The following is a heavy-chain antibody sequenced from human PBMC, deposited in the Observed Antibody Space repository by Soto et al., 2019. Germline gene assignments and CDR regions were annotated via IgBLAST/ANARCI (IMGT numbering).Heavy chain of an antibody. D-gene: IGHD3-3*01. CDR2: IDGEGQNT. Sequence: LRLSCVTPRFSFNTFAMLWVRQAPGKGLERVLAIDGEGQNTYYANSVKGRFTSSRDNSKSTLYLEMDSLRAEDTAVYYCAKHSYYDFWPGHYYYLDFWGQGTLVTVSS. V-gene: IGHV3-23*01. J-gene: IGHJ4*02. CDR1: RFSFNTFA. CDR3: AKHSYYDFWPGHYYYLDF.